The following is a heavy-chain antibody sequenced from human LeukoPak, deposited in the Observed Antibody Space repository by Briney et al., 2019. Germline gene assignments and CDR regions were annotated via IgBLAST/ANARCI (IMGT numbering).Heavy chain of an antibody. Sequence: KTSETLSLTCTVSGGSISSYYWSWIRQPPGKGLEWIGYIYYSGSTNYNPSLKSRVTISVDTSKNQSSLKLSSVTAADTAVYYCARLYARAYGMDVWGQGTTVTVSS. D-gene: IGHD5/OR15-5a*01. CDR3: ARLYARAYGMDV. CDR2: IYYSGST. CDR1: GGSISSYY. J-gene: IGHJ6*02. V-gene: IGHV4-59*08.